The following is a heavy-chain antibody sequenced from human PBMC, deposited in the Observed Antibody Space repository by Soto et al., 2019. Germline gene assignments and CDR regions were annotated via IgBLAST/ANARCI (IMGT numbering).Heavy chain of an antibody. Sequence: QVQLQESGPGLVKPSQTLSLTCTVSGGSISSGGYYWSWIRQHPGKGLEWIGYIYYSGSTYYNPPLKSRVTISVDPSKNQFSLKLSSVTAADTAVYYWARGRNSRWEGRFDPWGQGSLVTVSS. J-gene: IGHJ5*02. CDR1: GGSISSGGYY. V-gene: IGHV4-31*03. D-gene: IGHD6-13*01. CDR3: ARGRNSRWEGRFDP. CDR2: IYYSGST.